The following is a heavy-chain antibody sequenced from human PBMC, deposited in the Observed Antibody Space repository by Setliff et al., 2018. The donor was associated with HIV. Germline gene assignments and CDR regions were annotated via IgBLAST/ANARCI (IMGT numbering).Heavy chain of an antibody. CDR2: IHHGGST. J-gene: IGHJ3*02. CDR1: GYSISSGCY. V-gene: IGHV4-38-2*01. CDR3: ARVVYNSSGYYYLGAFDI. Sequence: SETLSLTCAVSGYSISSGCYWGWIRQPPGKGLEWIGSIHHGGSTYYSPSLKSRVTISLEPSKNQFSLKLSSVTAADTAVYYCARVVYNSSGYYYLGAFDIWGQGTMVTVSS. D-gene: IGHD3-22*01.